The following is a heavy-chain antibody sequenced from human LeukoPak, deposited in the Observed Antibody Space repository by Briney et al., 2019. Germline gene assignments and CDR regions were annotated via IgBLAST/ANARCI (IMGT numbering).Heavy chain of an antibody. CDR1: GYTFTGYY. D-gene: IGHD6-19*01. J-gene: IGHJ4*02. CDR2: IIPIFGTA. Sequence: SVKVSCKASGYTFTGYYLHWVRQAPGQGLEWMGGIIPIFGTANYAQRFQGRVTITTDESTSTAYMELSSLRSEDTAVYYCARVLYSSGWYFDYWGQGTLVTVSS. CDR3: ARVLYSSGWYFDY. V-gene: IGHV1-69*05.